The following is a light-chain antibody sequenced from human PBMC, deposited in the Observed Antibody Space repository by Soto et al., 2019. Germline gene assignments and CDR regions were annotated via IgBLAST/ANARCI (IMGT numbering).Light chain of an antibody. V-gene: IGKV3-20*01. CDR1: QGVSSY. CDR3: QQYGSSGT. Sequence: EIVLTQSPASLSVSPGEGATLSCRAGQGVSSYLAWYQQKPGQSPRLLIYGASNRATGIPDRFSGSGSGTDFTLTISRLEPEDFAVYYCQQYGSSGTFGQGTKVDI. CDR2: GAS. J-gene: IGKJ1*01.